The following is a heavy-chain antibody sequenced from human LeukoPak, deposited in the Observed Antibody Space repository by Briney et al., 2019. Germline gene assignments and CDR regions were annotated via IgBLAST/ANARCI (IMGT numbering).Heavy chain of an antibody. CDR3: ARGVAPAGPHWYFDL. V-gene: IGHV1-2*04. Sequence: ASVKVSCKASGYPFTGYYMHWVRQAPGQGLEWMGWINPNRGDTNYAQKFQGWVTMTRDTSISAAYMELSRLKSDDTAVYYCARGVAPAGPHWYFDLWGRGTLVTVSS. D-gene: IGHD2-2*01. CDR1: GYPFTGYY. J-gene: IGHJ2*01. CDR2: INPNRGDT.